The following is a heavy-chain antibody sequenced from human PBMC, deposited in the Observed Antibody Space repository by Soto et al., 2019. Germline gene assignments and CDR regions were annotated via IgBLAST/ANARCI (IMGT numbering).Heavy chain of an antibody. CDR2: IYHSGST. V-gene: IGHV4-34*01. CDR1: GGSFSGYY. J-gene: IGHJ4*02. Sequence: ETLSLTCAVYGGSFSGYYWSWIRQPPGKGLEWIGEIYHSGSTNYNSSLKSRVTISVDTSKNQFSLKLSSVTAADTAVYFCARGPLFDYWGQGTLVTVSS. CDR3: ARGPLFDY.